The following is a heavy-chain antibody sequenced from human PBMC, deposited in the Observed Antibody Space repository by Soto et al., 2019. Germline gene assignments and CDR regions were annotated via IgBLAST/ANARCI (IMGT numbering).Heavy chain of an antibody. D-gene: IGHD2-8*01. V-gene: IGHV4-30-2*01. Sequence: QLQLQESGSGLVKPSQTLSLTCAVSGGSISSGGXXWSWIRQPPGKGLEWIGYIYHSGSTYYNPSXXSXXXXXXXXXXXXXXXXXXXXXXAXXXVYXCARVPLLWGQGTLVTVSS. J-gene: IGHJ4*02. CDR3: ARVPLL. CDR1: GGSISSGGXX. CDR2: IYHSGST.